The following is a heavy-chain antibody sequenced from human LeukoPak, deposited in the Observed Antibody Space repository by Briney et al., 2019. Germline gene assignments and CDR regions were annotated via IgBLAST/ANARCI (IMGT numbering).Heavy chain of an antibody. CDR3: AKXXXWRGYSYALYYFDY. V-gene: IGHV3-23*01. Sequence: PGGSLRLSCEASGFTFSSYAMAWVRQAPGKGLEWVSAISGSGGSTYYADSVKGRFTISRDNSKNTLYLQMNSLRAEDTAVYYXAKXXXWRGYSYALYYFDYWGQGTLVTVSS. D-gene: IGHD5-18*01. CDR2: ISGSGGST. CDR1: GFTFSSYA. J-gene: IGHJ4*02.